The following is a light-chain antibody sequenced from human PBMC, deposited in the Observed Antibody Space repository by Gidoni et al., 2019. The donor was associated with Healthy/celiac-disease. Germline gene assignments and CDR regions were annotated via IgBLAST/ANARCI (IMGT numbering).Light chain of an antibody. V-gene: IGLV2-14*01. J-gene: IGLJ3*02. CDR2: EVR. CDR1: SSDVGGYNY. CDR3: SSYTSSSTWV. Sequence: QAALTQPDSVSGSPGQSITISCTGTSSDVGGYNYVSGYQKHPGKAPKLMIYEVRNRPSGVSTRFSGSKSVHTASLTISGLQAEDAAYYYCSSYTSSSTWVFGGGPKLTVL.